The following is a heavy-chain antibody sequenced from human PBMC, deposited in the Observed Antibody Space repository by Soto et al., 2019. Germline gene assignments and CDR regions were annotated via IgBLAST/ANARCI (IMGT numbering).Heavy chain of an antibody. CDR3: VNSYAARGWYEGSDY. D-gene: IGHD6-19*01. CDR1: GFTFRSSG. Sequence: PVGSLRLSCAASGFTFRSSGMSWVRLPPGNGLEWVANIKDDGSETYYVDSVKGRFTISRDNAKNSLYLQMNSLRVEDTAVYYCVNSYAARGWYEGSDYWGRGTVVTVSS. J-gene: IGHJ4*02. V-gene: IGHV3-7*03. CDR2: IKDDGSET.